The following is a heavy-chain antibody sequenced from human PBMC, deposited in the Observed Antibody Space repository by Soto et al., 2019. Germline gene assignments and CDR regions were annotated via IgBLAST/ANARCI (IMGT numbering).Heavy chain of an antibody. V-gene: IGHV3-21*06. J-gene: IGHJ4*02. CDR1: GFTFTRYS. CDR2: ISSTTNYI. CDR3: ARESEDLTSNLDY. Sequence: GSLRLSCAASGFTFTRYSMNWVRQAPGKGLEWVSSISSTTNYIYYGDSMKGRFTISRDNAKNSLYLEMSSLRAEDTAVYYCARESEDLTSNLDYWGQGTLVTVSS.